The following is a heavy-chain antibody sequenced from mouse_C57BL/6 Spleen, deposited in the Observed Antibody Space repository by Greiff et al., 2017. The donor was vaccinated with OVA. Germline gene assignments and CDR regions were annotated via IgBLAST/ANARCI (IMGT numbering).Heavy chain of an antibody. J-gene: IGHJ4*01. CDR3: ARPYGSSYYYAMDY. CDR1: GYSFTSYY. D-gene: IGHD1-1*01. V-gene: IGHV1-66*01. Sequence: VQLQQSGPELVKPGASVKISCKASGYSFTSYYIHWVKQRPGQGLEWIGWIYPGSGNTKYNEKFKGKATLTADTSSSTAYMQLSSLTSEDSAVYYCARPYGSSYYYAMDYWGQGTSVTVSS. CDR2: IYPGSGNT.